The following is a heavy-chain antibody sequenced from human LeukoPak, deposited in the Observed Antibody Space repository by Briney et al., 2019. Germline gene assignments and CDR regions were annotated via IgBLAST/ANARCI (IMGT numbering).Heavy chain of an antibody. J-gene: IGHJ6*03. V-gene: IGHV3-21*01. CDR2: ISSSSSYI. Sequence: GRSLRLSCAASGFTFSSYSMNWVRQAPGKGLEWVSSISSSSSYIYYADSVKGRFTISRDNAKNSLYLQMNSLRAEDTAVYYCASSTSPYGSGSYYFPDYYYYYYMDVWGKGTTVTVSS. CDR1: GFTFSSYS. D-gene: IGHD3-10*01. CDR3: ASSTSPYGSGSYYFPDYYYYYYMDV.